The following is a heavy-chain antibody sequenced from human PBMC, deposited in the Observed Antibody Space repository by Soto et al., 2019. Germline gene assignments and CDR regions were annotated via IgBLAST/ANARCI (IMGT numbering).Heavy chain of an antibody. CDR3: AREGVVVVAATTDYYYYGMDV. D-gene: IGHD2-15*01. Sequence: ASVKVTCKAPGYTFTSYYMHWVRQAPGQGLEWMGIINPSGGSTSYAQKFQGRVTMTRDTSTSTVYMELSSLRSEDTAVYYCAREGVVVVAATTDYYYYGMDVWGQGTTVTVSS. J-gene: IGHJ6*02. V-gene: IGHV1-46*01. CDR2: INPSGGST. CDR1: GYTFTSYY.